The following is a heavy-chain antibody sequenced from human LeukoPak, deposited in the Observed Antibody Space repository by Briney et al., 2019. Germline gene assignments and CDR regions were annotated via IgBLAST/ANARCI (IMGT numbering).Heavy chain of an antibody. CDR3: AKDPQLELLHGTLGFDY. D-gene: IGHD1-1*01. CDR1: GFTFSSYA. J-gene: IGHJ4*02. V-gene: IGHV3-23*01. Sequence: GGSLRLSCAASGFTFSSYAMSWVRQAPGKGLEWVSGISGSGDNTYYADSVKGRFTISRDNSKNTLYLQMNSLGAEDTAVYYCAKDPQLELLHGTLGFDYWGQGTLVTVSS. CDR2: ISGSGDNT.